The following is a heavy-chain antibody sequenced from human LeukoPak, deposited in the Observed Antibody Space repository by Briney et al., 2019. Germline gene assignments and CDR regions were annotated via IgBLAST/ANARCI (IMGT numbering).Heavy chain of an antibody. V-gene: IGHV3-23*01. D-gene: IGHD3-16*02. CDR2: ISGSGGST. Sequence: GGSLRLSCAASGFTFSSYAMSWVRQAPGKGLEWVSAISGSGGSTYYADSVKGRFTISRDNSKNTLHLQMNSLRAEDTAVYYCAKDTIMITFGGVISTYFTNYYYYYMDVWGKGTTVTVSS. CDR1: GFTFSSYA. CDR3: AKDTIMITFGGVISTYFTNYYYYYMDV. J-gene: IGHJ6*03.